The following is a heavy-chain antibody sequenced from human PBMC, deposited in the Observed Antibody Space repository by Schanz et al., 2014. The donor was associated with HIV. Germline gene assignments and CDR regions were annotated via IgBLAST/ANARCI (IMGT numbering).Heavy chain of an antibody. D-gene: IGHD3-22*01. CDR1: GFTFSSYA. J-gene: IGHJ3*02. CDR3: AREDHYDDGTYYQGAFDI. CDR2: ISGNSGHT. V-gene: IGHV3-23*01. Sequence: EVQLLESGGGLVQPGGSLRLSCAASGFTFSSYAMSWVRQAPGKGLEWVSGISGNSGHTWYADSVKGRFTISRDNAKASVYLQMNSLRDEDTAVYYCAREDHYDDGTYYQGAFDIWGQGTMVTVSS.